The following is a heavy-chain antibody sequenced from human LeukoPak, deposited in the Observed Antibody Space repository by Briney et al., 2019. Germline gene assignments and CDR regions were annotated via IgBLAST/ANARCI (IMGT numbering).Heavy chain of an antibody. Sequence: GGSLRLSCAASGFTFSSYAMSWVRQAPGKGLEWVSAIGSSGDNTYYVDSLKGRFTISRDNAKNSLYLQMNSLRAEDTAVYYCARVDYSSGWYEVDYWGQGTLVTVSS. D-gene: IGHD6-19*01. CDR2: IGSSGDNT. CDR1: GFTFSSYA. CDR3: ARVDYSSGWYEVDY. J-gene: IGHJ4*02. V-gene: IGHV3-23*01.